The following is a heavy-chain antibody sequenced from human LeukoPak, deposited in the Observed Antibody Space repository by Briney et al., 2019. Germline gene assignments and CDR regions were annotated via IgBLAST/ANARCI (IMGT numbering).Heavy chain of an antibody. Sequence: ASVKVSCKASGYTFTSYGISWVRQAPGQGQEWMGWISAYNGNTNYAHRLQGRVTMTTDTSTSTAYMELRSLRSVDTAVYYCARVPYCGGDCYGDAFDIWGQGTMVTVSS. CDR1: GYTFTSYG. J-gene: IGHJ3*02. CDR3: ARVPYCGGDCYGDAFDI. CDR2: ISAYNGNT. D-gene: IGHD2-21*02. V-gene: IGHV1-18*01.